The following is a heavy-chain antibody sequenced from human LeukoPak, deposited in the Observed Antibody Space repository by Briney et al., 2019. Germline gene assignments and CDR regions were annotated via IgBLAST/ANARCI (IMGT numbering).Heavy chain of an antibody. CDR2: IYYNGIS. CDR3: ARVGGTNYYYYGMDV. Sequence: AETLSLTCTVSGGSISGYYWSWIRQPPGKGLEWIAYIYYNGISNCNPSLKSRVTISVDTSKNQFSLKLSSVTAADTAVYYCARVGGTNYYYYGMDVWGQGTTVTVSS. J-gene: IGHJ6*02. V-gene: IGHV4-59*01. D-gene: IGHD1-26*01. CDR1: GGSISGYY.